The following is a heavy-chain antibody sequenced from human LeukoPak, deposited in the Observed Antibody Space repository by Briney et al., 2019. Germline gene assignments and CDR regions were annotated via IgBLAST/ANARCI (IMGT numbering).Heavy chain of an antibody. V-gene: IGHV3-30*03. J-gene: IGHJ3*02. D-gene: IGHD6-13*01. CDR3: AREAAAGAFDI. Sequence: GSLRLSCAASGFSFRSYGMHWVRQAPGKGLEWVAVISSDEINEYYADSVKGRFTISRDNSKNTLYLQMNSLRAEDTAVYYCAREAAAGAFDIWGQGTMVTVSS. CDR2: ISSDEINE. CDR1: GFSFRSYG.